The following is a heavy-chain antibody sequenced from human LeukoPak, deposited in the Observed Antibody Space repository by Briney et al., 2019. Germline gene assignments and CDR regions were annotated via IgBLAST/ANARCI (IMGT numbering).Heavy chain of an antibody. V-gene: IGHV3-23*01. CDR1: GFTFSSYA. D-gene: IGHD4-17*01. CDR2: ISGSGGST. CDR3: AKDFTVTTYYYYGMDV. Sequence: PGGSLRLSCAASGFTFSSYAMSWVRQAPGKGLGWVSAISGSGGSTYYADSVKGRFTISRDNSKNTLYLQMNSLRAEDTAVYYCAKDFTVTTYYYYGMDVWGQGTTVTVSS. J-gene: IGHJ6*02.